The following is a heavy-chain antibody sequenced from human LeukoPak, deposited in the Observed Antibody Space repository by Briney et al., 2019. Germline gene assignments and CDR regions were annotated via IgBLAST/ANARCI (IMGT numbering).Heavy chain of an antibody. V-gene: IGHV3-15*01. J-gene: IGHJ4*02. CDR3: TTLIWFGELSDY. Sequence: PGGSLRLSCAASGFTFTNAWISWGRQAPGNGLEWGGRIKSKTDGGTTDYAAPVKGKFTISRDDSKNTLYLKMNSLTTEATAVYSCTTLIWFGELSDYWGPGTLVTVSS. CDR2: IKSKTDGGTT. CDR1: GFTFTNAW. D-gene: IGHD3-10*01.